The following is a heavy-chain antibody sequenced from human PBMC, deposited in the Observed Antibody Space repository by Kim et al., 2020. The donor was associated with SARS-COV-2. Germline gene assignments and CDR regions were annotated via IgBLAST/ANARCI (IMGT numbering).Heavy chain of an antibody. D-gene: IGHD3-16*02. J-gene: IGHJ4*02. Sequence: SETLSLTCAVYGGSFSGYYWSWIRQPPGKGLEWIGEINHSGSTNYNPSLKSRVTISVDTSKNQFSLKLSSVTAADTAVYYCARGYDYVWGSYRYTISLNFDYWGQGTLVTVSS. CDR3: ARGYDYVWGSYRYTISLNFDY. V-gene: IGHV4-34*01. CDR1: GGSFSGYY. CDR2: INHSGST.